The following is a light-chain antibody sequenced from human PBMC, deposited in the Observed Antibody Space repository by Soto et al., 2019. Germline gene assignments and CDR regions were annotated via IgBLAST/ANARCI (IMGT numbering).Light chain of an antibody. CDR2: DVT. Sequence: QSVLTQPRSVSVSPGQSVTISCSGTAGDVGAYNYVSWYQQHPGKAPNLIIYDVTKRPSGVPDRFSGSKSGNTASLTISGLQAEDESAYYCCSYAGNYIYVFGSGTKVTV. CDR1: AGDVGAYNY. J-gene: IGLJ1*01. V-gene: IGLV2-11*01. CDR3: CSYAGNYIYV.